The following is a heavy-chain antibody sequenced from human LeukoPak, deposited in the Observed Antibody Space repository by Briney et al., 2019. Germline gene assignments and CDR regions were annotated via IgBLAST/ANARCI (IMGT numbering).Heavy chain of an antibody. CDR3: AREGDYGSYFDY. V-gene: IGHV3-7*03. J-gene: IGHJ4*02. CDR2: IKQDGSEK. D-gene: IGHD4-17*01. Sequence: GGSLRLSCAASGFTFSSYWMSWVRQAPGKGLEWVANIKQDGSEKYYVDSVKGRFTISRDNAKNSPSLQMNSLRAEDTAVYYCAREGDYGSYFDYWGQGTLVTVSS. CDR1: GFTFSSYW.